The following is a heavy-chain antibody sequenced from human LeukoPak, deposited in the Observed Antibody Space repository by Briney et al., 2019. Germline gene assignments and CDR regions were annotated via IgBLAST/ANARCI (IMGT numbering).Heavy chain of an antibody. V-gene: IGHV4-4*07. CDR1: GGSMSNYY. Sequence: WEALSLTCTVSGGSMSNYYWSWIRQPAGKRLEWLGRIYSSGSTNYNPSLESRVTVSVDTSKNQFSLKLSSVTAADTAVYYCAREHMVRGVINRWGQGALVTVSS. CDR2: IYSSGST. J-gene: IGHJ4*02. CDR3: AREHMVRGVINR. D-gene: IGHD3-10*01.